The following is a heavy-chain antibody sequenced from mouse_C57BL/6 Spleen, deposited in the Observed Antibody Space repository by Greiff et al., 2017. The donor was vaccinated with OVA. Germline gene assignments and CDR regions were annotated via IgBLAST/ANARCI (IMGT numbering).Heavy chain of an antibody. CDR1: GYTFTSYW. Sequence: QVQLQQSGTELVKPGASVKLSCKASGYTFTSYWMHWVKQRPGQGLEWIGNINPSNGGTNYNEKFKSKATLTVDKSSSTAYMQLSSLTSEDSAVYYCARPLVISSLYYYAMDYWGQGTSVTVSS. CDR2: INPSNGGT. J-gene: IGHJ4*01. V-gene: IGHV1-53*01. D-gene: IGHD1-1*01. CDR3: ARPLVISSLYYYAMDY.